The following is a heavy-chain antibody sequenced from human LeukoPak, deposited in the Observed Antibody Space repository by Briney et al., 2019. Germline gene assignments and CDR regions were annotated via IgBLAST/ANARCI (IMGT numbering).Heavy chain of an antibody. Sequence: KASETLSLTCAVSGGSISSGGYSGSWIRQPPGKGLEWIGYIYHIGSTYYNPSLKSRVTISVDRSKNQFSLKLSSVTAADTAVYYCARGRKSYGYPHNWFDPWGQGTLVTVSS. D-gene: IGHD5-18*01. CDR2: IYHIGST. CDR1: GGSISSGGYS. V-gene: IGHV4-30-2*01. CDR3: ARGRKSYGYPHNWFDP. J-gene: IGHJ5*02.